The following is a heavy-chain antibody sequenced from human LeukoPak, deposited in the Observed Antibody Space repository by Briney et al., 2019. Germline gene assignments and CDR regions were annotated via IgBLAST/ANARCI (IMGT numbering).Heavy chain of an antibody. V-gene: IGHV3-43*02. J-gene: IGHJ4*02. Sequence: GSLRLSCAAPGFIFDNYAIHWVRQAPGKGLQGVSLISGDGGSNFYADSVRGRFTISRDNTRKSLSLQMSSLRSEDTALYYCARESETSGWYDYWGQGTLVTVSS. D-gene: IGHD6-19*01. CDR2: ISGDGGSN. CDR1: GFIFDNYA. CDR3: ARESETSGWYDY.